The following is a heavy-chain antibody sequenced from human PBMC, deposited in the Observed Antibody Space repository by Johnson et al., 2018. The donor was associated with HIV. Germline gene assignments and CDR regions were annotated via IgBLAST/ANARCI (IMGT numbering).Heavy chain of an antibody. Sequence: VQLVESGGGLVQPGGSLRLSCAASGFTFSSYDMHWVRQATGKGLEWVSAIGTAGDTYYADSVKGRFTISRDNSKNTLYLQMNSLRVEDTAVYYCARVEQLGAFDIWGQGTVVIVSS. CDR2: IGTAGDT. D-gene: IGHD6-6*01. CDR3: ARVEQLGAFDI. V-gene: IGHV3-13*01. CDR1: GFTFSSYD. J-gene: IGHJ3*02.